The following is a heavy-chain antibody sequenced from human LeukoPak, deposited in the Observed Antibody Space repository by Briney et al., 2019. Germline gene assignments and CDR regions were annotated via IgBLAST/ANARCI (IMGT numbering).Heavy chain of an antibody. CDR1: GGSISSGGYS. D-gene: IGHD2-15*01. Sequence: PSETLSLTCAVSGGSISSGGYSWSWIRQPPGKGLEWIGYIYHSGSTYYNPSLKSRVTISVDRSKNQFSLKLSSVTAADTAVYYCARGPHRYCSGGSCYSGYYYYGMDVWGQGTTVTVSS. J-gene: IGHJ6*02. V-gene: IGHV4-30-2*01. CDR2: IYHSGST. CDR3: ARGPHRYCSGGSCYSGYYYYGMDV.